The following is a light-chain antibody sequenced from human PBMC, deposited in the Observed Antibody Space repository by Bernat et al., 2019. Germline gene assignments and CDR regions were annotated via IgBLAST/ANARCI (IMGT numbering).Light chain of an antibody. CDR3: QQGYSTLLT. Sequence: DIQMTQSPSSLSASVGDRVTITCRASQSISSYLNWYQQKPGKAPKLLIYAASSLQSGVPSRFSGSGSGTDFTLTISSLQPEDFATYYCQQGYSTLLTVGGGTKVEIK. V-gene: IGKV1-39*01. CDR1: QSISSY. J-gene: IGKJ4*01. CDR2: AAS.